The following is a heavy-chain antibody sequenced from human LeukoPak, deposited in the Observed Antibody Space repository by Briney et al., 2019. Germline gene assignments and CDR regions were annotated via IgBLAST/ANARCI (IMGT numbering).Heavy chain of an antibody. Sequence: GGSLRLSCAASGFTFSTYGMHWVRQAPGKGLEWVAVIRYDGNNKFYVDSVRGRFTISRDNSKNTLYLQMNSLRAEDTAVYYCARDKVVVITYYFDYWGQGTLVTVSS. J-gene: IGHJ4*02. CDR3: ARDKVVVITYYFDY. D-gene: IGHD3-22*01. CDR2: IRYDGNNK. CDR1: GFTFSTYG. V-gene: IGHV3-33*01.